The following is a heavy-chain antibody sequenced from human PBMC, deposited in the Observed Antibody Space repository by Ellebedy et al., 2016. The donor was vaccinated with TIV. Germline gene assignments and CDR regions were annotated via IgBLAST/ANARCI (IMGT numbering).Heavy chain of an antibody. V-gene: IGHV1-18*04. Sequence: AASVKVSCKASGYSFTSFGISWVRQAPGQGLEWMGWISKDNGDTLYAQKFQGRVIMTRVTSTTTAYMELRSLTPDDTAVYYCARGTSGDDYGLDVWGQGTTVTVS. J-gene: IGHJ6*02. CDR2: ISKDNGDT. CDR3: ARGTSGDDYGLDV. CDR1: GYSFTSFG.